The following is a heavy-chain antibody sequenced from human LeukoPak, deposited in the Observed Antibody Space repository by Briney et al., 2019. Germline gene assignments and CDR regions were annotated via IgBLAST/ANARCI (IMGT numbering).Heavy chain of an antibody. J-gene: IGHJ4*02. CDR1: GFTFGDYA. D-gene: IGHD3-22*01. CDR2: IRSKAYGGTT. V-gene: IGHV3-49*04. Sequence: GGSLRLSCTASGFTFGDYAMSWVRQAPGKGLEWVGFIRSKAYGGTTEYAASVKGRFTISRDDSKSIAYLQMNSLKTEDTAVYYCTRGILVVSDYWGQGTLVTVSS. CDR3: TRGILVVSDY.